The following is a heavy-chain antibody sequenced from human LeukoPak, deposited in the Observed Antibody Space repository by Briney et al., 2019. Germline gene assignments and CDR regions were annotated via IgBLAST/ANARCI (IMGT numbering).Heavy chain of an antibody. V-gene: IGHV3-9*01. Sequence: PGGSLRLSCAASGFTFDDYAMHWVRQAPGKGLEWVSGTSWNSATIGYADSVKGRFTISRDNAKNSLYLQMNSLRAEDTALYYCAKGVPVRVIAAAGLLYFDYWGQGTLVTVSS. J-gene: IGHJ4*02. D-gene: IGHD6-13*01. CDR3: AKGVPVRVIAAAGLLYFDY. CDR2: TSWNSATI. CDR1: GFTFDDYA.